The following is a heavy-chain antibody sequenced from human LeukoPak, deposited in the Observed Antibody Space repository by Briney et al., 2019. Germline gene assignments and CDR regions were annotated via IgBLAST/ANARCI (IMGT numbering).Heavy chain of an antibody. V-gene: IGHV3-23*01. CDR1: GFTFSTYG. J-gene: IGHJ5*02. CDR2: ISGSGGST. D-gene: IGHD5-18*01. Sequence: AGGSLRLSCAASGFTFSTYGMSWFRQAPGKGLEWVSAISGSGGSTYYADSVKGRFTISRDNSKNTLYLQMNSLRAEDTAVYYCAAVDVDTAFPWGQGTLVTVSS. CDR3: AAVDVDTAFP.